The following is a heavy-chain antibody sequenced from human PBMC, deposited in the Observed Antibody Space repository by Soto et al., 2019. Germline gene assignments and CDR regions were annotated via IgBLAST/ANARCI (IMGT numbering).Heavy chain of an antibody. J-gene: IGHJ5*02. Sequence: SETLSLTCTVSGGSISSTRYYWGWIRQPPGKGLEWIGSIYHSGSTYYNPSLQGRVTISVDTSKNQFSLKLSSVTAADTAVYFCAGRSSLASVQVYFGEISNYNWFDPWGQGTLVTVSS. CDR1: GGSISSTRYY. CDR2: IYHSGST. D-gene: IGHD3-10*01. CDR3: AGRSSLASVQVYFGEISNYNWFDP. V-gene: IGHV4-39*01.